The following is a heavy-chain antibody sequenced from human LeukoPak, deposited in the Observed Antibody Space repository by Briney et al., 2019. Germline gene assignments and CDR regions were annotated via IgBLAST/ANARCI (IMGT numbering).Heavy chain of an antibody. J-gene: IGHJ4*02. CDR1: GFTFDDYA. Sequence: GRSLRLSCAASGFTFDDYAMHWVRQAPGKGLEWVSGISWNSGSIGYADSVKGRFTISRDNAKNSLYLQMNSLRAEDTALYYCAKDMGHDYGDYGQDYWGQGTLVTVSS. D-gene: IGHD4-17*01. CDR2: ISWNSGSI. V-gene: IGHV3-9*01. CDR3: AKDMGHDYGDYGQDY.